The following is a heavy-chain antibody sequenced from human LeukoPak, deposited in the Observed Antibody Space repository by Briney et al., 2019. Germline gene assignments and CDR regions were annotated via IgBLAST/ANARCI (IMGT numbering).Heavy chain of an antibody. J-gene: IGHJ6*03. CDR1: GGSISSYY. Sequence: SETLSLTCTVSGGSISSYYWSWIRQPAGKGLEWIGRIYTSGSTNYNPSLKSRVTMSVDTSKNQFSLKLSSVTAADTAVYYCARGYCSSTSCYNYYCYYYMDVWGKGTTVTVSS. CDR3: ARGYCSSTSCYNYYCYYYMDV. CDR2: IYTSGST. D-gene: IGHD2-2*02. V-gene: IGHV4-4*07.